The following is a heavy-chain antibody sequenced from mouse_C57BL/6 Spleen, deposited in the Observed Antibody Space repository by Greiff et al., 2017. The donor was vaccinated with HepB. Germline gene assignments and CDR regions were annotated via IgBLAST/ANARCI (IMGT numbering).Heavy chain of an antibody. V-gene: IGHV1-52*01. Sequence: VQLQQPGAELVRPGSSVKLSCKASGYTFTSYWMHWVKQRPIQGLEWIGNIDPSDSETHYNQKFKDKATLTVDKSSSTAYMQLSSLTSEDSAVYYCARATNWDVAYWGQGTLVTVSA. J-gene: IGHJ3*01. CDR1: GYTFTSYW. CDR2: IDPSDSET. CDR3: ARATNWDVAY. D-gene: IGHD4-1*01.